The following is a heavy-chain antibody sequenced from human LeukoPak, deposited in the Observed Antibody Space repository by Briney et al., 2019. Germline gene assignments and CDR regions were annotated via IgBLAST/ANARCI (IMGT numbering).Heavy chain of an antibody. CDR3: AREAGSGYYPYFDN. D-gene: IGHD3-22*01. Sequence: ASVKVSCKASGYTFTNYAMHWVRQAPGQGLEWMAWINTANGDTKYSQELQDRITITRDTSANTAYMELTGLKSDDTAVYYCAREAGSGYYPYFDNWGQGTLVTVSS. CDR2: INTANGDT. J-gene: IGHJ4*02. V-gene: IGHV1-3*04. CDR1: GYTFTNYA.